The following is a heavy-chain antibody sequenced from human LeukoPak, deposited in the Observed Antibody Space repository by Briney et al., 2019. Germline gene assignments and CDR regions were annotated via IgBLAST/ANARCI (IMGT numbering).Heavy chain of an antibody. CDR3: AREVPYYDSSGYYAFDI. CDR2: ISSSSSYI. J-gene: IGHJ3*02. Sequence: GGSLRLSCAASGFTFSSYSMNWVRQAPGKGLEWVSSISSSSSYIYYADSVKGRFTISRDNAKNSLYLQMNSLRAEDTAVYYCAREVPYYDSSGYYAFDIWGQGTMVTVSS. D-gene: IGHD3-22*01. CDR1: GFTFSSYS. V-gene: IGHV3-21*01.